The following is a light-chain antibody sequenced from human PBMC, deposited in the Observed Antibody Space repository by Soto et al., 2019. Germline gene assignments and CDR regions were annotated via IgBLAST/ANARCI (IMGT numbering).Light chain of an antibody. CDR2: GAS. CDR3: QQYNNWART. Sequence: EIVLTQSPGTLSLSPGERSTLSCRASQSVSSSYLAWYQQKPGQDTRLLIYGASSRDTGIPDRVSGSGSGTEVTLTISSLQSADFAVYFCQQYNNWARTFGQGTKVDIK. J-gene: IGKJ1*01. V-gene: IGKV3-20*01. CDR1: QSVSSSY.